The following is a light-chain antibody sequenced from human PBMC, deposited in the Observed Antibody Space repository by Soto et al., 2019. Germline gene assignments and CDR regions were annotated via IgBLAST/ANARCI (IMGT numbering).Light chain of an antibody. CDR1: KLGDKY. V-gene: IGLV3-1*01. Sequence: SSELTQPPSVSVSPGQTASITCSGAKLGDKYACWYQQKPGQSPVLVIYQDSKRPSVIPERFSGSNSGNTATLSISGTQAMDEADYYCQAWDSSTDVVFGGGTKLTVL. CDR3: QAWDSSTDVV. J-gene: IGLJ2*01. CDR2: QDS.